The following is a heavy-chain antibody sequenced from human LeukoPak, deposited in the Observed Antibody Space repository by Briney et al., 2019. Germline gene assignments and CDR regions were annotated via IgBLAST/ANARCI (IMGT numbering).Heavy chain of an antibody. V-gene: IGHV4-34*01. CDR3: ARGRSGGNSGPNQS. D-gene: IGHD4-23*01. CDR2: INHSGST. J-gene: IGHJ4*02. Sequence: SETLSLTCAVYGGSFSGYYWSWIRQPPGKGLEWIGEINHSGSTNYNPSLKSRVTISVDTPKNQFSLKLSSVTAADTAVYYCARGRSGGNSGPNQSWGQGTLVTVSS. CDR1: GGSFSGYY.